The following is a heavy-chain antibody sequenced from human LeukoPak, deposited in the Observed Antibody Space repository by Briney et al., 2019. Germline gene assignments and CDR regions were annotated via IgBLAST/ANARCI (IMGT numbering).Heavy chain of an antibody. CDR2: IKQDGSDE. CDR3: ARDHTYSSSWYGLDY. Sequence: GGSLRLSCVASGFTFNVHGMTWVRLAPGKGLEWVANIKQDGSDEHYVDSVKGRFTISRDNGKNSLYLQMNSLRAEDTAVYYCARDHTYSSSWYGLDYWGQGTLVTVSS. J-gene: IGHJ4*02. D-gene: IGHD6-13*01. CDR1: GFTFNVHG. V-gene: IGHV3-7*01.